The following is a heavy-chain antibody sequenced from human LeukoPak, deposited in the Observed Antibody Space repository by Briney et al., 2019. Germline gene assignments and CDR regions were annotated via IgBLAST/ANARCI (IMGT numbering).Heavy chain of an antibody. CDR2: ISGSGGST. V-gene: IGHV3-23*01. CDR1: GFTFSSYA. Sequence: GGSLRLSCAASGFTFSSYAMSWVRQAPGKGLEWVSAISGSGGSTYYADSVKGRFTISSDNSKNTLYLQMNSLRAEDTAVYYCAKDPPYYYDSTYFDYWGQGTLVTVSS. CDR3: AKDPPYYYDSTYFDY. D-gene: IGHD3-22*01. J-gene: IGHJ4*02.